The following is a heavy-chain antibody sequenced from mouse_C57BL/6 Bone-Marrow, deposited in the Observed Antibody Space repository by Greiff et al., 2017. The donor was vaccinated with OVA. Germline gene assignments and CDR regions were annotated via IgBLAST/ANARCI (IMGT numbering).Heavy chain of an antibody. V-gene: IGHV2-9-1*01. J-gene: IGHJ4*01. CDR2: IWTGGGT. CDR3: ARNYGSSYDYAMDY. Sequence: VKLQESGPGLVAPSQSLSITCTVSGFSLTSYAISWVRQPPGKGLEWLGVIWTGGGTNYNSALKSRLSISKDNSKSQVFLKMNSLQTDDTARYYCARNYGSSYDYAMDYWGQGTSVTVSS. D-gene: IGHD1-1*01. CDR1: GFSLTSYA.